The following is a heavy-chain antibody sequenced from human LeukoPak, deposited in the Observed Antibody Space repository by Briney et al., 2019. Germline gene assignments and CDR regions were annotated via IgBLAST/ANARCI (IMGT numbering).Heavy chain of an antibody. D-gene: IGHD3-22*01. CDR3: AATFYYDSSGYSPPFDP. CDR1: GFTFISSA. CDR2: IVVGSGNT. Sequence: GASVKVSCKASGFTFISSAVRWVRQVRGQRLEWIGWIVVGSGNTNHAQKFQERITFTRDMSTSTAYMELSSLRSEDTAVYYCAATFYYDSSGYSPPFDPWGQGTLVTVSS. J-gene: IGHJ5*02. V-gene: IGHV1-58*01.